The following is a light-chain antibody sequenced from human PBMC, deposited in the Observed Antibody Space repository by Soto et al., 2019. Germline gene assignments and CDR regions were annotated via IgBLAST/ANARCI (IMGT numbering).Light chain of an antibody. CDR3: KQYNTWPLT. Sequence: EAVMTQSPATLSVSPGERPTLSCRASQSVSSNLAWYQQKPGQAPRLLIYDASTRATGIPDRFSGSGSGTEVTLTISSLQSEDFAVYYCKQYNTWPLTFGPGTKVDIK. CDR1: QSVSSN. CDR2: DAS. J-gene: IGKJ3*01. V-gene: IGKV3-15*01.